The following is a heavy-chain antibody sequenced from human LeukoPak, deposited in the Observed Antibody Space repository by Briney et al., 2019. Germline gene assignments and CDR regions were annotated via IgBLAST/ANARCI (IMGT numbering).Heavy chain of an antibody. CDR1: GFTFSDYY. CDR2: INHSGST. CDR3: ARDEPLLKQEL. J-gene: IGHJ4*02. Sequence: GSLRLSCAASGFTFSDYYMSWIRQPPGKGLEWIGEINHSGSTNYNPSLKSRVTISVDTSKNQFSLKLSSVTAADTAVYYCARDEPLLKQELWGQGTLVTVSS. D-gene: IGHD1-14*01. V-gene: IGHV4-34*01.